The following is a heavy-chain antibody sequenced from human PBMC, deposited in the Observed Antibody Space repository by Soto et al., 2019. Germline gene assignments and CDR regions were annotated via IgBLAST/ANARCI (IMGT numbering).Heavy chain of an antibody. D-gene: IGHD6-6*01. Sequence: GESLKISCNGSGYSFTSYWISWVRQMPGKGLEWMGRIDPSDSYTNYSPSFQGHVTISADKSISTAYLQWSSLKASDTAMYYCARLSIAARRYYYGMDVWGQGTTVTVSS. CDR2: IDPSDSYT. CDR3: ARLSIAARRYYYGMDV. J-gene: IGHJ6*02. CDR1: GYSFTSYW. V-gene: IGHV5-10-1*01.